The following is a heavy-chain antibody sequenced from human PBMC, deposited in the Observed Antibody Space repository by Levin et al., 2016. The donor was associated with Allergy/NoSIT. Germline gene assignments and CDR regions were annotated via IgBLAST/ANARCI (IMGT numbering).Heavy chain of an antibody. Sequence: GGSLRLSCAASGFTFNTYAMNWVRQAPGKGLEWVSGISGSGVTAYYADSVKGRLTISRDNFKNTLYLQLNSLRAEDTAVYYCAKVSGDYYDSSGRYQGRFDPWGQGTLVTVSS. J-gene: IGHJ5*02. V-gene: IGHV3-23*01. D-gene: IGHD3-22*01. CDR1: GFTFNTYA. CDR2: ISGSGVTA. CDR3: AKVSGDYYDSSGRYQGRFDP.